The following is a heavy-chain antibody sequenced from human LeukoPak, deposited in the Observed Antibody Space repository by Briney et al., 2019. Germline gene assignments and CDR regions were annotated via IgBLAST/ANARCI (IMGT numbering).Heavy chain of an antibody. Sequence: PSDTLSLTCTVSGGSVNSGNYYWSWIRQPPGKGLEWIGYIYDSGSTKYNPSLKSRVTISEDTSKNQFSLKLSSVTAADTAVYYCARLPYGSGSRLDYWGQGTLVTVSS. V-gene: IGHV4-61*01. D-gene: IGHD3-10*01. CDR1: GGSVNSGNYY. CDR2: IYDSGST. J-gene: IGHJ4*02. CDR3: ARLPYGSGSRLDY.